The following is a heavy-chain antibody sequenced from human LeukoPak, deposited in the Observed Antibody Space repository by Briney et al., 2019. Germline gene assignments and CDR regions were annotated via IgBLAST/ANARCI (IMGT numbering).Heavy chain of an antibody. CDR3: ARFATGGLYYFDY. V-gene: IGHV4-38-2*02. J-gene: IGHJ4*02. CDR1: GYSIYSGYY. CDR2: IFHFGST. Sequence: SETLSLTCTVSGYSIYSGYYWGWIRQPPGKGLEWIGTIFHFGSTYYSTSLKSRVTISVDPSRNQFSLNLRSVTAADTAVYYCARFATGGLYYFDYWGQGTLVIVSS. D-gene: IGHD6-19*01.